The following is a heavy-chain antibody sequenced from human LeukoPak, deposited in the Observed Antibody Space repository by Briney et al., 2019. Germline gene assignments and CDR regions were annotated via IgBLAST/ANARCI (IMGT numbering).Heavy chain of an antibody. J-gene: IGHJ4*02. CDR3: AKGRGDGFYAFDY. Sequence: GGSMRLSCAASGFIFTDYWMHWVRQGPGKELVWVARISGDGRGTTYVDSVKGRFTISRDNAKSTAFLQMKSLRVEDTAVYYCAKGRGDGFYAFDYWGQGTLVTVSS. V-gene: IGHV3-74*01. CDR2: ISGDGRGT. D-gene: IGHD2/OR15-2a*01. CDR1: GFIFTDYW.